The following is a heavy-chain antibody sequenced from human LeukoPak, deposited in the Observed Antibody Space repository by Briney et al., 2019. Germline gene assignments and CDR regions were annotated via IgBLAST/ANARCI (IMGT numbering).Heavy chain of an antibody. CDR3: AKEGRYSYGLDY. D-gene: IGHD5-18*01. V-gene: IGHV3-30-3*01. CDR2: ISYDGSNK. J-gene: IGHJ4*02. Sequence: GGSLRLSCAASGFTFSSYAMHWVRQAPGKGLEWVAVISYDGSNKYYADSVKGRFTISRDNSKNTLYLQMNSLRAEDTAVYYCAKEGRYSYGLDYWGQGTLVTVSS. CDR1: GFTFSSYA.